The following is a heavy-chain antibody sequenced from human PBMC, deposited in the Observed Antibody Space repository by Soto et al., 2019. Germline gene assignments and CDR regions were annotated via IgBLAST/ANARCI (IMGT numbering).Heavy chain of an antibody. J-gene: IGHJ3*02. CDR3: ARLFLISGSYYGLGAFVI. D-gene: IGHD1-26*01. V-gene: IGHV5-51*01. CDR1: GYSFTSYW. CDR2: IYPGDSDT. Sequence: GESLKISCKGSGYSFTSYWIGWVRQMPGKGLEWMGIIYPGDSDTRYSPSFQGQVTISADKSISTAYLQWSSLKASDTAMYYCARLFLISGSYYGLGAFVIGGKGKMVTVS.